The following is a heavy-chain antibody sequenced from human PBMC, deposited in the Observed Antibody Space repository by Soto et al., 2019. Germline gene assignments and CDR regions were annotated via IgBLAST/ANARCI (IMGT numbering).Heavy chain of an antibody. CDR2: IYYSGST. V-gene: IGHV4-30-4*01. Sequence: PSETLSLTCTVSGGSISSGDYYWSWIRQPPGKGLEWIGYIYYSGSTYYNPSLKSRVTISVDTSKNQFSLKLSSVTAADTAVYYCARDRSVGYRSSTSCHERNYYYYGMDVWGQGTTVTVSS. J-gene: IGHJ6*02. CDR1: GGSISSGDYY. D-gene: IGHD2-2*01. CDR3: ARDRSVGYRSSTSCHERNYYYYGMDV.